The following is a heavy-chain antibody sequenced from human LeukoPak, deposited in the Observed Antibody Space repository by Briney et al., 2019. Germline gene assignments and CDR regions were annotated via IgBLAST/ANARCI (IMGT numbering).Heavy chain of an antibody. CDR1: GGSISSYY. D-gene: IGHD3-22*01. V-gene: IGHV4-59*01. CDR3: ARAPSSGYYSWYFDY. Sequence: SETLSLTCTVSGGSISSYYWSWIRQPPGKGPEWIGYIYYSGSTNYNPSLKSRVTISVDTSKNQFSLKLSSVTAADTAVYYCARAPSSGYYSWYFDYWGQGTLVTVSS. J-gene: IGHJ4*02. CDR2: IYYSGST.